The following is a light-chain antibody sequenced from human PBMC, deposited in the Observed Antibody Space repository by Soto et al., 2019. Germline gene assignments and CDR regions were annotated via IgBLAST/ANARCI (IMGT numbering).Light chain of an antibody. CDR3: SSYTSISTWV. CDR2: EVS. Sequence: QSALTQPASVSGSPGQSITISCTGTSSDVGGYNYVSWYQQHPGKAPKLMIYEVSNRPSGVSNRFSGSKSGNTASLTISGLQAEDEADYYCSSYTSISTWVFGGGTTLTVL. J-gene: IGLJ2*01. CDR1: SSDVGGYNY. V-gene: IGLV2-14*01.